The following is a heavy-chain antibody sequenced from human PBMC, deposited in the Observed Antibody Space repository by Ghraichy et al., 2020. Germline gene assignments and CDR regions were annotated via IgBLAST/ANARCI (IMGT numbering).Heavy chain of an antibody. CDR3: ARTEDYVWGSYLS. Sequence: ESLNISCAVYGGSFSGYYWSWIRQPPGKGLEWIGEINHSGSTNYNPSLKSRVTISVDTSKNQFSLKLSSVTAADTAVYYCARTEDYVWGSYLSWGQGTLVTVSS. D-gene: IGHD3-16*01. J-gene: IGHJ4*02. CDR1: GGSFSGYY. CDR2: INHSGST. V-gene: IGHV4-34*01.